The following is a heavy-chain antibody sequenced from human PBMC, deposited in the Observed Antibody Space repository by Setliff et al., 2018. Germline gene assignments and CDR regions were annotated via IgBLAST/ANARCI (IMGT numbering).Heavy chain of an antibody. Sequence: SETLSLTCAVSGYSISSGYYWGWIRQPPGKGLEWIGSIYYSGSTYYNPSLKSRVTISVDASKNQFSLKLSSVTAADTAVYYCARTLYDYDILTGPGYYFDYWGQGTLVTVSS. CDR2: IYYSGST. CDR3: ARTLYDYDILTGPGYYFDY. CDR1: GYSISSGYY. D-gene: IGHD3-9*01. V-gene: IGHV4-38-2*01. J-gene: IGHJ4*02.